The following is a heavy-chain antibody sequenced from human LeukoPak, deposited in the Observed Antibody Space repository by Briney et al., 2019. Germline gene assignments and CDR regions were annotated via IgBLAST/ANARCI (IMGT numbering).Heavy chain of an antibody. Sequence: SETLSLTCTVSGGSISSSSYYWGWIRPPPGKGLEWIGSIYYSGSTYYNPSLKSRVTISVDTSKNQFSLKLSSVTAADTAVYYCATAMAFDYWGQGTLVTVSS. J-gene: IGHJ4*02. CDR3: ATAMAFDY. CDR2: IYYSGST. CDR1: GGSISSSSYY. V-gene: IGHV4-39*01. D-gene: IGHD5-18*01.